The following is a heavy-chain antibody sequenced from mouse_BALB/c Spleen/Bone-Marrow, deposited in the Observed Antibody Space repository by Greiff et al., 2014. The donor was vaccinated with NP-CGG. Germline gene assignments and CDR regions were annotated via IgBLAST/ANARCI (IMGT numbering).Heavy chain of an antibody. CDR3: VRENYGYDGDAMDY. CDR1: GYTFTYYT. J-gene: IGHJ4*01. D-gene: IGHD2-2*01. Sequence: QVQLKESAAELARPGASVKMSCKTSGYTFTYYTMHWVKQRPGQGLERIGYINPSSGYTDYNQKFKDKTTLTTDKSSSTAYLQLSSLTSEDSAVYYCVRENYGYDGDAMDYWGQGTSVTVSS. CDR2: INPSSGYT. V-gene: IGHV1-4*02.